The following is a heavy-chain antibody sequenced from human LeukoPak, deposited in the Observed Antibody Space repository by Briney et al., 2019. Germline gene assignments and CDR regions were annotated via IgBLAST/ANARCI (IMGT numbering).Heavy chain of an antibody. V-gene: IGHV3-48*03. J-gene: IGHJ3*01. CDR3: ARELRGAAFDV. CDR1: GFTLSSYE. CDR2: VSSSGGGM. Sequence: PGGSLRLSCAASGFTLSSYEMNWVRQAPGKGLEWVSYVSSSGGGMLYADSVKGRFTISRDNAKNSLSLQMSSLRAEDTAVYYCARELRGAAFDVWGQGTMVTVSS. D-gene: IGHD2-21*01.